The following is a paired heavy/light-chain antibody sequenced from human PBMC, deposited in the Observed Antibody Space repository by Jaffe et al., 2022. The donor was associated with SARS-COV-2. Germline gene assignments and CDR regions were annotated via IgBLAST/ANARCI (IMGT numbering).Light chain of an antibody. J-gene: IGKJ1*01. V-gene: IGKV3-15*01. Sequence: EIVMTQSPPTLSVSPGDGATLSCRASQTISSSLAWYQQKPGQAPRLLIYGASTRATAIPARFSGSRSGTEYTLTISSLQSEDFALYYCQQYYKWPLTFGPGTKVDIK. CDR2: GAS. CDR1: QTISSS. CDR3: QQYYKWPLT.
Heavy chain of an antibody. J-gene: IGHJ4*02. V-gene: IGHV3-48*02. Sequence: QLVESGGGLVQPGKSLRLSCEASGFVFGAYTMNWVRQAPGKGLEWVSHISSSGDFIDYADSVKGRFTISRDNAQKSLFLQMNSLRDEDTAIYYCARDSPHPVGTFDYWGQGTLVTVSS. CDR3: ARDSPHPVGTFDY. CDR1: GFVFGAYT. D-gene: IGHD2-2*01. CDR2: ISSSGDFI.